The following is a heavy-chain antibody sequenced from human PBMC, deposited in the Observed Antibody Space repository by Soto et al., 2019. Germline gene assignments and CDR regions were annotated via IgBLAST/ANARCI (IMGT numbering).Heavy chain of an antibody. J-gene: IGHJ6*02. CDR2: IWYDGSNK. CDR1: GFTFSSYG. CDR3: ARDLNFRRYSYGYQYGMDV. D-gene: IGHD5-18*01. V-gene: IGHV3-33*01. Sequence: HPGGSLRLSCAASGFTFSSYGMHWVRQAPGKGLEWVAVIWYDGSNKYYADSVKGRFTISRDNYKNTLYLQMNSLRAEDTAVYYCARDLNFRRYSYGYQYGMDVWGQGTTVTVSS.